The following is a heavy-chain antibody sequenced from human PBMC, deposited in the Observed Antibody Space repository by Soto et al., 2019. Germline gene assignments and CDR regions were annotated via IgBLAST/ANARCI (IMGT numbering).Heavy chain of an antibody. D-gene: IGHD3-10*01. V-gene: IGHV1-69*13. CDR1: GGTFSSYA. CDR2: IIPIFGTA. CDR3: ARAGSGSYYHYYYYGMDV. Sequence: ASVKVSCKASGGTFSSYAISWVRQAPGQGLEWMGGIIPIFGTANYAQKFQGRVTITADESTSTAYMELSSLRSEDTAVYYCARAGSGSYYHYYYYGMDVWGQGTTVTVSS. J-gene: IGHJ6*02.